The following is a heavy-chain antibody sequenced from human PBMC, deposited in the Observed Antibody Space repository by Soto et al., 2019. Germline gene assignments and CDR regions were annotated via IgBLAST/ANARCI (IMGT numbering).Heavy chain of an antibody. D-gene: IGHD6-13*01. CDR3: ARRPAAGTKAPFDY. CDR2: INHSGST. J-gene: IGHJ4*02. CDR1: GGSFSGYY. V-gene: IGHV4-34*01. Sequence: SETLSLTCAVDGGSFSGYYWSWIRQPPGKGLEWIGEINHSGSTNYNPSLKSRVTISVDTSKNQFSLKLSSVTAADTAVYYCARRPAAGTKAPFDYWGQGTLVTVSS.